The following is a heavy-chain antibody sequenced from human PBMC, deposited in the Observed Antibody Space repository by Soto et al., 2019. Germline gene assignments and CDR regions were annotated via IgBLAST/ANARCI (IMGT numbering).Heavy chain of an antibody. J-gene: IGHJ6*02. V-gene: IGHV4-30-4*01. CDR1: GGSISSGDYY. CDR2: IYYSGST. D-gene: IGHD3-10*01. CDR3: ARLGITMVRGARRLGYYYGMDV. Sequence: SETLSLTCTVSGGSISSGDYYWSWIRQPPGKGLEWIGYIYYSGSTYYNPSLKSRVTISVDTSKNQFSLKLSSVTAADTAVYYCARLGITMVRGARRLGYYYGMDVWGQGTTVTVSS.